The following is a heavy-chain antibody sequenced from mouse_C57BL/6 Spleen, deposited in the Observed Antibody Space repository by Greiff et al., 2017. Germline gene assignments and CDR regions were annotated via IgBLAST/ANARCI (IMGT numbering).Heavy chain of an antibody. Sequence: QVQLQQSGAELMKPGASVKLSCKATGYTFTGYWIEWIKQRPGHGLEWIGEILPGSGSTNYNEKFKGKATFTADTSSNTAYMQLSSLTTEDSAIYYCARSLDGYYPRFAYWGQGTLVTVSA. CDR1: GYTFTGYW. CDR2: ILPGSGST. J-gene: IGHJ3*01. D-gene: IGHD2-3*01. V-gene: IGHV1-9*01. CDR3: ARSLDGYYPRFAY.